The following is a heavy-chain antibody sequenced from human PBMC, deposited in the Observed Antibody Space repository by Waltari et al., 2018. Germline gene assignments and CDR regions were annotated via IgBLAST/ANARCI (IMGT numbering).Heavy chain of an antibody. CDR3: ARDRPTYRPTQTYFDY. CDR1: GYLLSTYG. V-gene: IGHV1-18*01. D-gene: IGHD4-4*01. J-gene: IGHJ4*02. Sequence: QVQLVQSGAEVKKPGASVKVSCKAAGYLLSTYGISWVRQAPGQRLEWMGWISAYNGNANYGKKFQGRVTMTTDTSTSTAYMELRSLRSDDTAVYYCARDRPTYRPTQTYFDYWGQGTLVTVSS. CDR2: ISAYNGNA.